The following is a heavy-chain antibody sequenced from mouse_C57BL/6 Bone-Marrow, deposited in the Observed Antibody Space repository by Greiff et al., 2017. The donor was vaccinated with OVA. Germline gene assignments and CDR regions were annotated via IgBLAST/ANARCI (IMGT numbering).Heavy chain of an antibody. CDR3: ARRGWDWFAY. CDR1: GYTFTSYW. J-gene: IGHJ3*01. Sequence: QVQLQQPGAELVKPGASVKLSCKASGYTFTSYWMQWVKQRPGQGLEWIGEIDPSDSYTNYNQKFKGKATLTVDTSSSTAYMQLSSLTSEDSAVYYCARRGWDWFAYWGQGTLVTVSA. V-gene: IGHV1-50*01. D-gene: IGHD4-1*01. CDR2: IDPSDSYT.